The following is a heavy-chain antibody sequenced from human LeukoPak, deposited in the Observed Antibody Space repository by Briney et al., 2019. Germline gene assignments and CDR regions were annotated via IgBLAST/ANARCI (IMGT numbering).Heavy chain of an antibody. V-gene: IGHV5-51*01. J-gene: IGHJ4*02. Sequence: GGSRQISGQGSGSLFTSYWIGWVGQLPGKGLEGMGIIYPGDSDTRYSPSCQGQVTISADKSISTAYLQWRSLKASDTAMYYCARQNSAMSVWGEGTLVTVSS. CDR3: ARQNSAMSV. CDR2: IYPGDSDT. CDR1: GSLFTSYW. D-gene: IGHD1-26*01.